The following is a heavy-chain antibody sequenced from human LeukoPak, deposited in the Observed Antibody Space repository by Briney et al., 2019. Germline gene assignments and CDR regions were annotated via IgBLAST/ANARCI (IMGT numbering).Heavy chain of an antibody. CDR2: ISSDGNNK. V-gene: IGHV3-30-3*01. D-gene: IGHD1-26*01. CDR1: GFTFSSYA. Sequence: GGSLRLSCAASGFTFSSYAMHWVRQAPGKGLEWVAVISSDGNNKYYADSVKGRFTISRDNSKNTLYLLMNSLRTEDTAVYYCPRDLGGNYGTFDYWGQGTLVTVSS. CDR3: PRDLGGNYGTFDY. J-gene: IGHJ4*02.